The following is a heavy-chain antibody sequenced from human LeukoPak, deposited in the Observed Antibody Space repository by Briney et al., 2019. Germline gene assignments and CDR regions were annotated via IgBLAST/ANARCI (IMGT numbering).Heavy chain of an antibody. CDR1: GFTFSTYW. CDR3: AREEYSSGWPIYYYYYMGV. Sequence: GGSLRLSCAASGFTFSTYWMSWVRQAPGKGLEWVANIKQDGSEKYYVDSVKGRFIISRDNAKNSLSLQMNSLRVEDTAVYFCAREEYSSGWPIYYYYYMGVWGKGTTVTVSS. V-gene: IGHV3-7*01. D-gene: IGHD6-19*01. J-gene: IGHJ6*03. CDR2: IKQDGSEK.